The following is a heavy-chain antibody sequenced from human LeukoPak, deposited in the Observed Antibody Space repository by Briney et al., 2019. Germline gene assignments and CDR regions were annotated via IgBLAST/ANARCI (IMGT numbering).Heavy chain of an antibody. Sequence: ASVEVSCKASGYTFTSYDINWVRQATGQGLEWMGWMNPNSGNTGYAQKFQGRVTITRNTSISTAYMELSSLRSEDTAVYYCARAPWALGYSYGSDYWGQGTLVSVSS. J-gene: IGHJ4*02. CDR1: GYTFTSYD. CDR2: MNPNSGNT. CDR3: ARAPWALGYSYGSDY. V-gene: IGHV1-8*03. D-gene: IGHD5-18*01.